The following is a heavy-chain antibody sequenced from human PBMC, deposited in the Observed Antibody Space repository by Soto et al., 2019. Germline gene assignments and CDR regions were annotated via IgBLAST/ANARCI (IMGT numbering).Heavy chain of an antibody. CDR1: GFTFSTYW. V-gene: IGHV3-74*01. J-gene: IGHJ6*02. Sequence: EVQLVESGGGLVKRGGSLRLSCAASGFTFSTYWMHWVRQAPGKGLIWVSRINGDGSSTTYADSVKGRFTISRGNAKNTLYLQMNSLRAEDTAVYYCARDTAVAQYGMDVWGQGTTVTVSS. CDR3: ARDTAVAQYGMDV. D-gene: IGHD5-18*01. CDR2: INGDGSST.